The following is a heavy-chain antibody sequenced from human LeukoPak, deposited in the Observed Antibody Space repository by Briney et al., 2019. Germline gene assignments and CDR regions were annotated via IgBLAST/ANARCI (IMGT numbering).Heavy chain of an antibody. CDR2: IYTSGST. CDR3: AGSIPSRSYYFDY. CDR1: GGSISSYY. J-gene: IGHJ4*02. Sequence: SETLSLTCTVSGGSISSYYWSWIRQPPGKGLEWIGYIYTSGSTNYNPSLKSRVTISVDTSKNQFSLKLSSVTAADTAVYYCAGSIPSRSYYFDYWGQGTLVTVSS. V-gene: IGHV4-4*09. D-gene: IGHD2-2*01.